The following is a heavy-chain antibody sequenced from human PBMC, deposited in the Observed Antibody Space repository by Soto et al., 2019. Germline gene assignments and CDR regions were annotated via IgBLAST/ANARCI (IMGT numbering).Heavy chain of an antibody. CDR2: INHSGST. J-gene: IGHJ4*02. CDR1: GGSTSSRSHH. D-gene: IGHD3-22*01. CDR3: ARGHALHDSSGYFDY. Sequence: SGTLSVTCTVSGGSTSSRSHHCSWIRQPPGKGLEWIGEINHSGSTNYNPSLKSRVTISVETSKKQFSLKLSSVTAADTAVYYCARGHALHDSSGYFDYCGQGTLVTVYS. V-gene: IGHV4-39*07.